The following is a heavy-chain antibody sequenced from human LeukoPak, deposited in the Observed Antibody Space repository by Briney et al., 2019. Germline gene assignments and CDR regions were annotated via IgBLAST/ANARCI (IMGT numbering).Heavy chain of an antibody. Sequence: SETLSLTCTVSGGSISSGDYYWSWIRQPPGKGLEWIGYIYYSGSTYYNPSLKSRVTISVDTSKNQFSLKLSSVTAADTAVYYCARHYYDSSGSYYYYYMDVWGKGTTVTVSS. V-gene: IGHV4-30-4*08. J-gene: IGHJ6*03. CDR1: GGSISSGDYY. D-gene: IGHD3-22*01. CDR3: ARHYYDSSGSYYYYYMDV. CDR2: IYYSGST.